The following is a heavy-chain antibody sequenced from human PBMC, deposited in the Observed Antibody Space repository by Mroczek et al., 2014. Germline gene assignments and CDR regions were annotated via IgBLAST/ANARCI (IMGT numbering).Heavy chain of an antibody. CDR3: AKDRQASSSSCDY. D-gene: IGHD6-6*01. CDR2: ISYDGSNK. J-gene: IGHJ4*02. Sequence: QVQLQQWGGGVVQPGRSLRLSCAASGFTFSSYGMHWVRQAPGKGLEWVAVISYDGSNKYYADSVKGRFTISRDNSKNTLYLQMNSLRAEDTAVYYCAKDRQASSSSCDYWGQGTLVTVSS. V-gene: IGHV3-30*18. CDR1: GFTFSSYG.